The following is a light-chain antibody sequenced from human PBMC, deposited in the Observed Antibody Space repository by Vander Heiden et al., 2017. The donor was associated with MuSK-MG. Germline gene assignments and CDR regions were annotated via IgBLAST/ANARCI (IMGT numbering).Light chain of an antibody. CDR3: QQYGSSPGT. V-gene: IGKV3-20*01. CDR2: GAS. J-gene: IGKJ1*01. Sequence: EIVLTQSPGTLFLSPGARATLSCRASQSVSSNCLAWYQQKPDQAPRLLIYGASSRATGIPDRFSGSGSGTDFTLTINRLEPEDFAVYYCQQYGSSPGTFGQGTKVEIK. CDR1: QSVSSNC.